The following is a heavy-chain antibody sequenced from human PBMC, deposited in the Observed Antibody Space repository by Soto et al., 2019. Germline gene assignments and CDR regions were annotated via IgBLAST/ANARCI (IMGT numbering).Heavy chain of an antibody. D-gene: IGHD3-22*01. Sequence: GGSLRLSCAASGFTFSSYGMHWVRQAPGKGLEWVAVIWYDGSNKYYADSVKGRFTISRDNSKNTLYLQMNSLRAEDTAVYYCARDLRSYDSSGYYPDYWGQGTLVTVSS. J-gene: IGHJ4*02. V-gene: IGHV3-33*01. CDR1: GFTFSSYG. CDR2: IWYDGSNK. CDR3: ARDLRSYDSSGYYPDY.